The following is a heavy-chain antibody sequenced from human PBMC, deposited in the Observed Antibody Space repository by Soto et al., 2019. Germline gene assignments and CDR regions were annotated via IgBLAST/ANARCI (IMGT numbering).Heavy chain of an antibody. CDR3: ARGLKRTIFGVVIATWFDP. Sequence: ASVKVSCKASVYTFIGYYRHWLRQAPGQGLEWVGWINANSGGTNYAQKFKGRVTMTRNTSISTAYMELSSLRSEDTVVYYCARGLKRTIFGVVIATWFDPWGQGTLVTVSS. D-gene: IGHD3-3*01. CDR1: VYTFIGYY. V-gene: IGHV1-2*02. J-gene: IGHJ5*02. CDR2: INANSGGT.